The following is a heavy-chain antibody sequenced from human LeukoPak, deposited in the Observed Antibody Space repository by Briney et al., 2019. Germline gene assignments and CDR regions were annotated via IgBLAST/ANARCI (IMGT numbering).Heavy chain of an antibody. J-gene: IGHJ3*02. CDR3: ARRGSGWRVGDAFDI. D-gene: IGHD6-19*01. V-gene: IGHV5-51*01. CDR2: IHPADSDT. CDR1: GYNFASYW. Sequence: GESLKISCKGSGYNFASYWIAWVRQMPGKGLEWMRIIHPADSDTRYSPSFQGQVTISADKSISTAYLQWSSLKASDTAMYYCARRGSGWRVGDAFDIWGQGTMVTVSS.